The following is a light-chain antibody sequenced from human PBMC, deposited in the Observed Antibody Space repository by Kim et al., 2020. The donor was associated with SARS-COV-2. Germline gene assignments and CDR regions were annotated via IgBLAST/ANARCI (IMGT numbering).Light chain of an antibody. CDR2: TAS. CDR1: QSISSY. Sequence: SAAVGDRVTIDCRASQSISSYLNWYQQKPAKAPKLLIYTASNLQSGVPSRFSGSGSGTDFTLSIRSLQPEDFATHYRQQGYSTPHTFGQGTSWRS. V-gene: IGKV1-39*01. J-gene: IGKJ2*01. CDR3: QQGYSTPHT.